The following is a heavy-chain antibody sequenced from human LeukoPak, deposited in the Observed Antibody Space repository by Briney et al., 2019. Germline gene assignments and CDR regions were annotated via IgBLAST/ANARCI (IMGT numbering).Heavy chain of an antibody. J-gene: IGHJ2*01. V-gene: IGHV3-23*01. Sequence: GGSLRLSCAASGFTFSSYAMSWVRQAPGKGLEWVSAISGSGGSTYYADSVKGRCTISRGNSKNTLYLQMNSLRAEDTAVYYCAKDRHYYDSSGYYYWNFDLWGRGTLVTVSS. CDR1: GFTFSSYA. CDR3: AKDRHYYDSSGYYYWNFDL. D-gene: IGHD3-22*01. CDR2: ISGSGGST.